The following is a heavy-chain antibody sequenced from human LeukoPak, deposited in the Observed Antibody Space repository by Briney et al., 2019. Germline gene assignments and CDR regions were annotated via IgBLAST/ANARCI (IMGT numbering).Heavy chain of an antibody. V-gene: IGHV3-74*01. J-gene: IGHJ1*01. Sequence: GGSLTLLCTPCIFTFSEAWMHWVRQSRGRARVCLSRINNDGSFTKYADSVKGRFTISRDNAKNTLSLQMNSLRAEDTAVYYCARVSGPGMNEYFYLWGQGTLVTVSS. CDR3: ARVSGPGMNEYFYL. CDR2: INNDGSFT. CDR1: IFTFSEAW. D-gene: IGHD3-10*01.